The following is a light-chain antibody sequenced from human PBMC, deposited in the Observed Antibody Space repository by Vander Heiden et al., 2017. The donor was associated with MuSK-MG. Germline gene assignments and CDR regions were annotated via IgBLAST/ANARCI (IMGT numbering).Light chain of an antibody. CDR3: QQYDTAQYT. CDR1: QSISTW. Sequence: DSQMTQSPSTLAASVGDRVSITCRASQSISTWLAWYQQKPGKAPKLLIFDASKLEIGVPSRFSGRGSGTEFTLTISSLQPDDFATYYCQQYDTAQYTFGQGTKLELK. CDR2: DAS. J-gene: IGKJ2*01. V-gene: IGKV1-5*01.